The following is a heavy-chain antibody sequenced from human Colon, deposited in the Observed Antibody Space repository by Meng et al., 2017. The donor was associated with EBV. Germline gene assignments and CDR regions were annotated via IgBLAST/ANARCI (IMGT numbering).Heavy chain of an antibody. V-gene: IGHV4-31*03. CDR2: IHSSGST. Sequence: QGPPAESGPGLGRPAQTLSLTCPVSGGAIISGGYYWSWSRQHPGKGLEWIGYIHSSGSTDYNPSLRSRLTISVDTSKNQFSLKLISVTAADTAVYYCARASYGSGSPLGESWFDPWGQGTLVTVSS. CDR1: GGAIISGGYY. J-gene: IGHJ5*02. CDR3: ARASYGSGSPLGESWFDP. D-gene: IGHD3-10*01.